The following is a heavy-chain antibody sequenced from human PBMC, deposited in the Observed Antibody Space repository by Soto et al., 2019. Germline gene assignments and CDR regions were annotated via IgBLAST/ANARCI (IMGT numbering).Heavy chain of an antibody. D-gene: IGHD3-22*01. Sequence: HPGGSLRLSCAASGFTFSSYAMGWVRQAPGKGLDWVSVISGSGGITYSADSVKGRFTISRDNSEDTVYVQMNSLRGDDTAVYFCAKKHESSGFHTCDYWGQGTLVTVSS. J-gene: IGHJ4*02. CDR1: GFTFSSYA. CDR3: AKKHESSGFHTCDY. CDR2: ISGSGGIT. V-gene: IGHV3-23*01.